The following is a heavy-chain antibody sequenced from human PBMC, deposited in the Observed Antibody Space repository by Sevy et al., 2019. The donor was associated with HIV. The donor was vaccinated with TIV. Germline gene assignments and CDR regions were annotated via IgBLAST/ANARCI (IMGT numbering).Heavy chain of an antibody. CDR2: IYYSGSS. CDR3: ARQAYYFGSGSYLYYFDY. CDR1: GGSISSSSHY. D-gene: IGHD3-10*01. Sequence: SETLSLTCTVSGGSISSSSHYWGWIRQPPGKGLEWIGSIYYSGSSYYNPSLKSRVTISVDTSKNQFSLELSSVTAAETAFYYCARQAYYFGSGSYLYYFDYWGQGTLVTVSS. J-gene: IGHJ4*02. V-gene: IGHV4-39*01.